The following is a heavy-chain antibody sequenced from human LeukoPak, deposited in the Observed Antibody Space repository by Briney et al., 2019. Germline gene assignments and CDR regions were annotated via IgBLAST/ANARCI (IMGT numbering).Heavy chain of an antibody. CDR1: GFSLTTTGVG. CDR3: AHRGFIQGLSHSFDY. D-gene: IGHD5-18*01. V-gene: IGHV2-5*02. CDR2: IYWDDDT. Sequence: ESGPTLVKPIQTLTLTCYLSGFSLTTTGVGGGWIRQPPGKGLEWLVTIYWDDDTSYSPSLKSLLTITKDTSKNQVVLTMTNMDPVDTATYYCAHRGFIQGLSHSFDYWGQGTLVTVSS. J-gene: IGHJ4*02.